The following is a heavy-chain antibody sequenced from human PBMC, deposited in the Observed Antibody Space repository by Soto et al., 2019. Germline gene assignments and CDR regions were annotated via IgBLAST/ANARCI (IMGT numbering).Heavy chain of an antibody. CDR1: GFTFSVYS. Sequence: EVQLVESGGGLVQPGGSLRLSCAASGFTFSVYSMNWVRQAPGKGLEWVSYIISSSSTIYYADSVKGRFTISRDNAKNSVYLQMNSLRDEDTAVYYCARDRPADYWGQGTLVTVSS. V-gene: IGHV3-48*02. CDR2: IISSSSTI. CDR3: ARDRPADY. J-gene: IGHJ4*02.